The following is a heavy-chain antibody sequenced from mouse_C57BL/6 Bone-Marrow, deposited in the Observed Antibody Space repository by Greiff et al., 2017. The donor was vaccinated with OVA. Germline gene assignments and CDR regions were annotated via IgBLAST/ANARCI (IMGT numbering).Heavy chain of an antibody. D-gene: IGHD1-1*01. CDR2: ISDGGSYT. J-gene: IGHJ1*03. CDR3: AREGYYYGSSSYWYFDV. Sequence: EVQLVESGGGLVKPGGSLKLSCAASGFTFSSYAMSWVRQTPEKRLEWVATISDGGSYTYYPDNVKGRFTISRDNAKNNLYLQMSHLKSEDTAMYYCAREGYYYGSSSYWYFDVWGTGTTVTVSS. CDR1: GFTFSSYA. V-gene: IGHV5-4*01.